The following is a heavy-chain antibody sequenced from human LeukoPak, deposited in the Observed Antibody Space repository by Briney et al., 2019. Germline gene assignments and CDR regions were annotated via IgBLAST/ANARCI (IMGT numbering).Heavy chain of an antibody. V-gene: IGHV3-21*06. CDR3: ARASRASAWYIDEY. Sequence: PGGSLRLSCAASGFSFSTYNMDWVRQAPGKGLEWVASIDFTSSFIFYGDSVKGRFTISRDNAKNLLYLQLSSLRDDDSAIYYCARASRASAWYIDEYWGQGTLVTVSS. CDR2: IDFTSSFI. J-gene: IGHJ4*02. CDR1: GFSFSTYN. D-gene: IGHD6-19*01.